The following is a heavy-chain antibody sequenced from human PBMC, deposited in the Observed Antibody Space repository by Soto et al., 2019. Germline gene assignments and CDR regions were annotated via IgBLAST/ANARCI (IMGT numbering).Heavy chain of an antibody. CDR3: PSLTAHTHY. CDR1: GLTFRNYF. D-gene: IGHD2-21*02. J-gene: IGHJ4*02. Sequence: QVQLVESGGGLVKPGGSLRLSCVASGLTFRNYFMNWIRQAPGKGPEWLSYISSDESTVVYADSVKGRFTTSRDNAQNSVYLKMNGLSADDTAVCLCPSLTAHTHYWGQGSLVTVSS. CDR2: ISSDESTV. V-gene: IGHV3-11*01.